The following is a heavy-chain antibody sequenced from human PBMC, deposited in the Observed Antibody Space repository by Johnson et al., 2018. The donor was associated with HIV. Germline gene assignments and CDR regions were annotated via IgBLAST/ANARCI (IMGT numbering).Heavy chain of an antibody. CDR3: ARELEFGDLRKNDAFDI. V-gene: IGHV3-33*01. J-gene: IGHJ3*02. CDR2: IRYDGSNK. Sequence: QVQLVESGGGVVQPGRSLRLSCAASGFTFSRYGMHWVRQAPGKGLEWVAVIRYDGSNKYYADSVKGRFTVSRDNARNSLYLQMNSLRAEDTAVYYCARELEFGDLRKNDAFDIWGQGTMVTVSS. D-gene: IGHD4-17*01. CDR1: GFTFSRYG.